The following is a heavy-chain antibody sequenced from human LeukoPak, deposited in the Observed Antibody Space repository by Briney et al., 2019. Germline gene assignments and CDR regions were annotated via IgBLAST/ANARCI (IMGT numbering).Heavy chain of an antibody. J-gene: IGHJ1*01. D-gene: IGHD3-22*01. CDR3: ASQFLDRHYYDSSGYPGDFQH. V-gene: IGHV3-30*12. Sequence: GGSLRLSCAASGFTFNNYGMYWVRQAPGKGLEWVTLIQYDGSNKYYADSVKGRFTISRGNAKNSLYLQMNSLRAEDTAVYYCASQFLDRHYYDSSGYPGDFQHWGQGTLVTVSS. CDR1: GFTFNNYG. CDR2: IQYDGSNK.